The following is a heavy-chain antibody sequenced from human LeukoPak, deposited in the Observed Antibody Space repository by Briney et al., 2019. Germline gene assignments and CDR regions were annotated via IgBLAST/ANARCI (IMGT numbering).Heavy chain of an antibody. CDR3: AITPRGVVVPAAMEFAFDI. V-gene: IGHV5-51*01. Sequence: GESLKISCKGSGYSFTSYWIGWVRQMPGKGLEWMGIIYPGDSDTRYSPSFQGQVTISADKSISTAYLQWSSLKASDTAMYYCAITPRGVVVPAAMEFAFDIWGRGTMVTVSS. J-gene: IGHJ3*02. CDR2: IYPGDSDT. CDR1: GYSFTSYW. D-gene: IGHD2-2*01.